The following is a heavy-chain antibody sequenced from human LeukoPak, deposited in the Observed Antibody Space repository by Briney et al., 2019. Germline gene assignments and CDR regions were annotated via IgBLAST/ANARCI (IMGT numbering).Heavy chain of an antibody. J-gene: IGHJ4*02. Sequence: GASVKVSCKASGYTFTGYYMHWVRQAPGQGLEWMGIINPSGGSTSYAQKFQGRVTMTRDMSTSTVYMELSSLRSEDTAVYYCARKRSGAAAGFDYWGQGTLVTVSS. V-gene: IGHV1-46*01. D-gene: IGHD6-13*01. CDR2: INPSGGST. CDR3: ARKRSGAAAGFDY. CDR1: GYTFTGYY.